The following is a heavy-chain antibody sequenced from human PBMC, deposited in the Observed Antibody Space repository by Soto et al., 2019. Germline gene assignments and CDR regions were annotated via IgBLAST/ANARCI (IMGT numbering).Heavy chain of an antibody. V-gene: IGHV1-69*12. J-gene: IGHJ2*01. CDR2: IIPMFGGT. CDR3: ARGVVTEMSRSARFEL. D-gene: IGHD2-21*02. CDR1: AGTISRYA. Sequence: QVQLVQSGAEVKRPGSSVKISCKASAGTISRYATSWVRQAPGQGLGWMGGIIPMFGGTNYAQKIQGRLTIAAAEPSSTAHMVLSSLRSADTAVCSCARGVVTEMSRSARFELWGRGTLVTVSS.